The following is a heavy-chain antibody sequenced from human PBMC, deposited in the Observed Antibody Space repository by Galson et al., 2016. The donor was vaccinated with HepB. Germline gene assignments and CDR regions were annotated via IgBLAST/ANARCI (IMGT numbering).Heavy chain of an antibody. J-gene: IGHJ3*01. CDR3: VRRLNRVSPQVSIYF. CDR2: IYPGDSDT. D-gene: IGHD2-8*01. V-gene: IGHV5-51*03. Sequence: QSGAEVKKPGESLTISCKGSGYSFTTYWIGWVRQMPGKGLEWMGIIYPGDSDTRYSTSFQGQVTISADKSITTAYLQWSSLKASDTAMYYCVRRLNRVSPQVSIYFWGPGTMVTVSS. CDR1: GYSFTTYW.